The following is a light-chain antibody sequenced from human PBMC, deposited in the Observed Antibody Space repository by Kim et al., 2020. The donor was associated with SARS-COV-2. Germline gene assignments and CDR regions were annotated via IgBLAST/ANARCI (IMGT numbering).Light chain of an antibody. CDR3: QQYKSYPQT. V-gene: IGKV1-16*02. CDR1: QDISHY. CDR2: GTS. J-gene: IGKJ4*01. Sequence: SASVGDTVTITCQASQDISHYLDWYQQRPGKAPKSLIYGTSNLRGGVPSKFSGSGSATDFTLTINSLQPEDFATYYCQQYKSYPQTFGGGTKLEI.